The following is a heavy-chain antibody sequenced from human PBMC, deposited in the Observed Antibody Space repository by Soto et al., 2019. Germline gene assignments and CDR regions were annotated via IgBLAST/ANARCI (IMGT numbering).Heavy chain of an antibody. Sequence: PGGSLRLSCAASAFVFNSFAMHWVRQTPGQGLEWVAVISTDGSNKFYADSAKGSFNLYRDNSKNTLYLEMMSLREEDTAIYYCVSDFHSGSYFFDYWGQGTLVTVSS. CDR3: VSDFHSGSYFFDY. D-gene: IGHD1-26*01. CDR2: ISTDGSNK. CDR1: AFVFNSFA. J-gene: IGHJ4*02. V-gene: IGHV3-30-3*01.